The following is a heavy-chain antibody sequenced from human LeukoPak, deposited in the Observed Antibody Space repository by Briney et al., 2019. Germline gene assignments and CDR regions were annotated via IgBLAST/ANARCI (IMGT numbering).Heavy chain of an antibody. V-gene: IGHV3-30*04. CDR2: ISYDGSNK. CDR1: GFTFSSYA. D-gene: IGHD3-10*01. Sequence: PGGSLRLSGAASGFTFSSYAMHWVRQAPGKGLEWVAVISYDGSNKYYADSVKGRFTISRDNSKNTLYLQMNSLRAEDTAVYYCARDRVTMVRGVISWTFDYWGQGTLVTVSS. CDR3: ARDRVTMVRGVISWTFDY. J-gene: IGHJ4*02.